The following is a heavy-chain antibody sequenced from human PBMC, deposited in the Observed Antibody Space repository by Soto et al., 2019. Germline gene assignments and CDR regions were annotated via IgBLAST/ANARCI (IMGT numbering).Heavy chain of an antibody. V-gene: IGHV3-23*01. CDR2: ISGSGGST. D-gene: IGHD3-3*01. CDR3: AKVPYDLWSGYYPTLYFDY. Sequence: EVQLLESGGGLVQPGGSLRLSCAASGFTFSSYVMSWVRQAPGKGLEWVSGISGSGGSTYYADSVKGRFTISRDNSKNTLYLQMNSLRAEDTAVYYCAKVPYDLWSGYYPTLYFDYWGQGTLVTVSS. J-gene: IGHJ4*02. CDR1: GFTFSSYV.